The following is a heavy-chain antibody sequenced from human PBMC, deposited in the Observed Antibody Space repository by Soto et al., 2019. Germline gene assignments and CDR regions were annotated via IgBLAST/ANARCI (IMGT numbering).Heavy chain of an antibody. CDR1: GGSISSGGYS. Sequence: QLQLQESGSGLVKPSQTLSLTCAVSGGSISSGGYSWSWTRQPPGKGLEWNGDIYHSGSTYCNPSLKRRVTITGGRSQNQFSLKLSSGPGAGPGVYYSARVASPWGQGMLVTVSS. V-gene: IGHV4-30-2*01. J-gene: IGHJ5*02. CDR2: IYHSGST. CDR3: ARVASP.